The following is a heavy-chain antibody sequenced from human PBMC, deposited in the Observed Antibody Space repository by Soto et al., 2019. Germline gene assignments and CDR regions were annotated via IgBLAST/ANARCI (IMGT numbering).Heavy chain of an antibody. CDR3: ARDHKGGYYYYGMDV. J-gene: IGHJ6*02. CDR1: GFTFSSYE. V-gene: IGHV3-48*03. CDR2: ISSSGSTI. Sequence: GGFLRLSCAASGFTFSSYEMNWVRQAPGKGLEWVSYISSSGSTIYYADSVKGRFTISRDNAKNSLYLQMNSLRAEDTAVYYCARDHKGGYYYYGMDVWGQGTTVTVSS.